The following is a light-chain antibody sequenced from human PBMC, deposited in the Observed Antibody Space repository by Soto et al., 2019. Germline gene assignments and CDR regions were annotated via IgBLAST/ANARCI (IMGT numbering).Light chain of an antibody. CDR3: QQYGKA. V-gene: IGKV3-20*01. J-gene: IGKJ5*01. CDR2: GAS. CDR1: QSVRSN. Sequence: IVFTPPPGTLSLSPWETATISCRASQSVRSNLAWYQQKPGQAPRLLIYGASTRATGLPARFSGSGSGTDFTLTISRLEPEDFAVYYCQQYGKAFGQGTRLEI.